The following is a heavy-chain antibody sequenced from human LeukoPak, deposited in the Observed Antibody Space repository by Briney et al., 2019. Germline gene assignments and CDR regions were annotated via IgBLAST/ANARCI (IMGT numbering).Heavy chain of an antibody. V-gene: IGHV4-59*01. CDR3: ARASPNYTGGYYGSTYYYYMDV. Sequence: SETLSLTCTVSGGSISSYYWSWIRQPPGKGLEWIGYIYYSGSTNYNPSLKSRVTISVDTSKNQFSLKLSSVTAADTAVYYCARASPNYTGGYYGSTYYYYMDVWGKGTTVTVSS. CDR1: GGSISSYY. CDR2: IYYSGST. D-gene: IGHD3-22*01. J-gene: IGHJ6*03.